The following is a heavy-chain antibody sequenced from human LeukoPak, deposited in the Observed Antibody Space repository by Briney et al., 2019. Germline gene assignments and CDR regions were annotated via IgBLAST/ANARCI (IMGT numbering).Heavy chain of an antibody. CDR2: ISSSGDTI. Sequence: GGSLRLSRAASGFTFSDFYMRWIRQAPGKGLEWISYISSSGDTIYYGDSVKGRFTISRDNAKNSLYLQMNSLRAEDTAVYYCARGDKDFYYGMDVWGQGTTVTVSS. D-gene: IGHD2-15*01. V-gene: IGHV3-11*01. J-gene: IGHJ6*02. CDR1: GFTFSDFY. CDR3: ARGDKDFYYGMDV.